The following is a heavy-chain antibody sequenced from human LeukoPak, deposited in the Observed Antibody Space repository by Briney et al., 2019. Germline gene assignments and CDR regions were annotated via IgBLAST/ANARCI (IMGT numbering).Heavy chain of an antibody. V-gene: IGHV3-64*02. CDR3: AKDPTATTNNYYFDY. D-gene: IGHD1-7*01. CDR1: GFTFSTYA. J-gene: IGHJ4*02. Sequence: GGSLRLSCAASGFTFSTYAMHWVRQAPGKGLEYVSAISTNGDSTYYADTVKGRFTISRDNSKNTLFLQMGSLRADGMAVYYCAKDPTATTNNYYFDYWGQGTLVTVSS. CDR2: ISTNGDST.